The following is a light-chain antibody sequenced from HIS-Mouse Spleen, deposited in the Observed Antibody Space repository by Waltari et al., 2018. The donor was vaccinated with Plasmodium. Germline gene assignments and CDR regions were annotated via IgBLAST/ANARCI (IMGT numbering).Light chain of an antibody. V-gene: IGLV3-1*01. CDR2: QDS. CDR3: QAWDSSTDYV. Sequence: SYELTQPPSVYVSPGQTASITCSGDKLGDKYACWYQQKPGQSPVLVIYQDSKRPSGMPAPFPGSNSGNTATLTISGTQAMDEADYYCQAWDSSTDYVFGTGTKVTVL. J-gene: IGLJ1*01. CDR1: KLGDKY.